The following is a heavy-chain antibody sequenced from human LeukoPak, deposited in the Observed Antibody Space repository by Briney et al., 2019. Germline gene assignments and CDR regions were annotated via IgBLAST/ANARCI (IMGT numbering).Heavy chain of an antibody. D-gene: IGHD4-17*01. CDR2: INHSGST. CDR1: GASFSGYY. J-gene: IGHJ4*02. Sequence: SETLSLTCAFYGASFSGYYWSWIRQPPGKGLEWIGEINHSGSTNYNPSLKSRVTISVDTSKNQFSLKLSSVTAADTAVYYCAVSLPTTMIDYWGQGTLVTVSS. V-gene: IGHV4-34*01. CDR3: AVSLPTTMIDY.